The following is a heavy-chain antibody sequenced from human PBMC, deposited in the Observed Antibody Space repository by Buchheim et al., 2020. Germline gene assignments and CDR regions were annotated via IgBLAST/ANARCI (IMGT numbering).Heavy chain of an antibody. J-gene: IGHJ6*02. V-gene: IGHV1-2*02. CDR1: GYTFTGYY. D-gene: IGHD3-3*01. CDR3: ARDVVIYDFWSGYYKYEYGMDV. CDR2: INPNSGGT. Sequence: QVQLVQSGAEVKKPGASVKVSCKASGYTFTGYYMHWVRQAPGQGLEWMGWINPNSGGTNYAQKFQGRVTMTRDTSISTAYMELSRLRSDDTAVYYCARDVVIYDFWSGYYKYEYGMDVWGQGTT.